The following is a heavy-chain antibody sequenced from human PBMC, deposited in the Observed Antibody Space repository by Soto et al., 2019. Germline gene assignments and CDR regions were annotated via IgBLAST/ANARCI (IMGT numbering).Heavy chain of an antibody. D-gene: IGHD3-22*01. CDR3: ARGRYYYDSSGYSRHYYYGMDV. CDR1: GGSFSCYY. CDR2: INHSGST. V-gene: IGHV4-34*01. J-gene: IGHJ6*02. Sequence: PSETLSLTCAVYGGSFSCYYWSWIRQPPGKGLEWIGEINHSGSTNYNPSLKSRVTISVDTSKNQFSLKLSSVTAADTAVYYCARGRYYYDSSGYSRHYYYGMDVWGQGTTVTVSS.